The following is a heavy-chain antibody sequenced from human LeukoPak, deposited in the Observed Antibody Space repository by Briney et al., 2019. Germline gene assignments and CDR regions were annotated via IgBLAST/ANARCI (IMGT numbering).Heavy chain of an antibody. CDR2: ISSSSSTI. J-gene: IGHJ4*02. V-gene: IGHV3-48*04. CDR1: GFTFSSYS. CDR3: ARNFDY. Sequence: GGSLRLSCAASGFTFSSYSMNWVRQAPGKGLEWVSYISSSSSTIYYADSVKGRFTISRDNAKNSLYLQMNSLRAEDTAVYYCARNFDYWGQGTLVTVSS.